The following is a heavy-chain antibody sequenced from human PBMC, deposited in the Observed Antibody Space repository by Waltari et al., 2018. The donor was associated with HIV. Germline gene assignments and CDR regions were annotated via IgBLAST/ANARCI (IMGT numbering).Heavy chain of an antibody. CDR1: GVHWFSSYG. CDR2: ISYYTVGQ. V-gene: IGHV3-30*18. J-gene: IGHJ4*02. D-gene: IGHD1-1*01. Sequence: QVQLVESGGGVVEPGRSLRLSCVSSGVHWFSSYGFPWVRQAPGKGLEWVATISYYTVGQYYVDSVMGRFSISRDGSKKTIYLQMNNLRVEDTVVYYCAKDLRQGFYNDDTGERPFDYWGQGTLVTVTS. CDR3: AKDLRQGFYNDDTGERPFDY.